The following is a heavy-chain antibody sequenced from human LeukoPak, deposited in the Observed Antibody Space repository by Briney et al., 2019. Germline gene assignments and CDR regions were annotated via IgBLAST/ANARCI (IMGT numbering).Heavy chain of an antibody. V-gene: IGHV4-61*02. CDR1: GGSISSGSYY. CDR2: IYTSGST. D-gene: IGHD4-17*01. CDR3: ARESTVTSDAFDI. J-gene: IGHJ3*02. Sequence: SETLSLTCTVSGGSISSGSYYWSWIRQPAGKGLEWIGRIYTSGSTNYSPSLKSRVTISVDTFKNQFSLKLSSVTAADTAVYYCARESTVTSDAFDIWGQGTMVTVSS.